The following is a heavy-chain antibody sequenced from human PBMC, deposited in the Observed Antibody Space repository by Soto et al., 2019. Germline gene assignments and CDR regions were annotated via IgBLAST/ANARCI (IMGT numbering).Heavy chain of an antibody. CDR2: IRSKANSYAT. Sequence: GGSLRLSCAASGFTFSGSAMHWVRQASGKGLEWVGRIRSKANSYATAYAASVKGRFTISRDDSKNTAYLQMNSLKTEDTAVYYCTRSAAAGAFDIWGQGTMVTV. V-gene: IGHV3-73*01. J-gene: IGHJ3*02. CDR3: TRSAAAGAFDI. CDR1: GFTFSGSA. D-gene: IGHD6-13*01.